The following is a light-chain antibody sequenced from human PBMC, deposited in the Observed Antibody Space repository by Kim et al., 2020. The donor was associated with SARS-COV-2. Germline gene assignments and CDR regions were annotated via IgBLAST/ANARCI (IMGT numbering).Light chain of an antibody. J-gene: IGKJ2*01. V-gene: IGKV3-20*01. CDR2: GAS. CDR3: QQYGSSSYT. CDR1: QSVTNNY. Sequence: EIVLTQSPGTLSLSPGEKATLSCRASQSVTNNYLAWYQQKPGQAPRLLIYGASSRATGIPYRFSGSASGTDFSLTISGLEPEDFAVYYCQQYGSSSYTLWPGDQSGD.